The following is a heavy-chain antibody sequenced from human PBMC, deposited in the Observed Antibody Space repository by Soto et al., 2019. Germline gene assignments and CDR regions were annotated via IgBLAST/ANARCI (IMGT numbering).Heavy chain of an antibody. J-gene: IGHJ4*02. V-gene: IGHV1-3*05. CDR2: INAGNGNT. D-gene: IGHD6-19*01. CDR3: ARAVAVPADFDY. CDR1: GYTFTGYA. Sequence: QVQLVQSGAEEKKPGASVKVSCKASGYTFTGYAMHWVRQAPEQGLDGMGWINAGNGNTKYSQKFQGRVTITRDTSASTAYMELSSLRSEDTAVYYCARAVAVPADFDYWGQGTLVTVSS.